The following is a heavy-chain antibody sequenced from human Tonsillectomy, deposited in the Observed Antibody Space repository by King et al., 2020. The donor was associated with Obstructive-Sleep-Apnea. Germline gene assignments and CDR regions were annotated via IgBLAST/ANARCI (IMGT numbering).Heavy chain of an antibody. V-gene: IGHV3-30*02. CDR1: GFTFSTYG. CDR2: IRYDGSNT. CDR3: AKDGSSAFLSGHGMAV. Sequence: VQLVESGGGVVQPGRSLRLSCAASGFTFSTYGMHWVRQAPGRGLEWVTFIRYDGSNTYYTDSVKGRFTISRDNSKNTLYLQMNSLRAEDTAVYYCAKDGSSAFLSGHGMAVWGQGTTVTVSS. J-gene: IGHJ6*02. D-gene: IGHD6-6*01.